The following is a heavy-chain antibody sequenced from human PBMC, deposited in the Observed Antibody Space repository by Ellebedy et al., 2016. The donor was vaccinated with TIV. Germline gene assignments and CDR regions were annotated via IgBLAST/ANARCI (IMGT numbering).Heavy chain of an antibody. CDR2: IHYSGST. CDR3: ARPKGYGDYFDS. D-gene: IGHD4-17*01. V-gene: IGHV4-59*01. J-gene: IGHJ4*02. Sequence: SETLSLTCTVSGGSISGYYWTWIRQPPGKGLEWIGYIHYSGSTNYNPSLKSRVTISLDTSKNHFSLKLSSVTAADTAVYYCARPKGYGDYFDSWGQGTLVTVSS. CDR1: GGSISGYY.